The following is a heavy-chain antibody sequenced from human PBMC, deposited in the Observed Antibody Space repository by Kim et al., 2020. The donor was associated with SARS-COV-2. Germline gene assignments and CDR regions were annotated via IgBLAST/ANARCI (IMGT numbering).Heavy chain of an antibody. J-gene: IGHJ6*02. Sequence: AGSVTGRFTISRDKSKKTLYLQMNSLRAEDTAVYYCAKTGSGSTARGMDVWGQGTTVTISS. D-gene: IGHD1-26*01. CDR3: AKTGSGSTARGMDV. V-gene: IGHV3-23*01.